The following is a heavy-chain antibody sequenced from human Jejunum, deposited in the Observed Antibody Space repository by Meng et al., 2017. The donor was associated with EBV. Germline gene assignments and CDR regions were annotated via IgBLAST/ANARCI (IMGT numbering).Heavy chain of an antibody. CDR1: GLTLSNAW. CDR3: FDHAY. Sequence: VELGEFGGGLVTPGGSLSLPCVAFGLTLSNAWMRWVRQAPGKGLEWVGRIKRKIDGEATDYAAPVKGRFTISRDDSKNTVYLQMNSLKTEDTAVYYCFDHAYWGQGTLVTVSS. V-gene: IGHV3-15*01. J-gene: IGHJ4*02. CDR2: IKRKIDGEAT.